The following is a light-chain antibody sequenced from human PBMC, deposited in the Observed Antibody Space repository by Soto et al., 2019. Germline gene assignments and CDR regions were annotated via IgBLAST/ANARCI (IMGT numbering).Light chain of an antibody. V-gene: IGKV3-20*01. J-gene: IGKJ1*01. Sequence: EIVLTQSPGTLSLSPGERATLSCRASQTVTSSYLAWYQQRPGQAPRLLISGASSRATGIPDRFSGSGSRTDFTLTISRLEPEDFAVYYCQQYGSSRTFGQGTKVEIK. CDR1: QTVTSSY. CDR2: GAS. CDR3: QQYGSSRT.